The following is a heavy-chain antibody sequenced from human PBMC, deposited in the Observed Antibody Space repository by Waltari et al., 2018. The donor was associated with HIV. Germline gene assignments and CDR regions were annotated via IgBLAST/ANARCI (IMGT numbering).Heavy chain of an antibody. CDR1: GYTFTSYD. V-gene: IGHV1-8*01. J-gene: IGHJ2*01. CDR3: ARRTLTGIAVAVWYFDL. D-gene: IGHD6-19*01. Sequence: QVQLVQSGAEVKKPGASVKVSCKASGYTFTSYDINWVRQATGQGLEWMGWMNPNSGNTGYAQKFQGRVTMTRNTSISTAYMELSSLRSEDTAVYYCARRTLTGIAVAVWYFDLWGRGTLVTVSS. CDR2: MNPNSGNT.